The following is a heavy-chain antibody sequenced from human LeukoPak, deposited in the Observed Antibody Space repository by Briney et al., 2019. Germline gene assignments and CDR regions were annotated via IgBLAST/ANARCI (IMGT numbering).Heavy chain of an antibody. D-gene: IGHD4-17*01. CDR1: GFTFSPYA. J-gene: IGHJ4*02. CDR2: ISGSGGSR. V-gene: IGHV3-23*01. CDR3: AKGPVNYGDSFDY. Sequence: PGGSLRLSSAASGFTFSPYAMTWVRQAPGKGLEWVSAISGSGGSRYYGDSVKGRFNISRDNSKNTLYLEMNSLRVEDTAKYYCAKGPVNYGDSFDYWGQGTLVTVSS.